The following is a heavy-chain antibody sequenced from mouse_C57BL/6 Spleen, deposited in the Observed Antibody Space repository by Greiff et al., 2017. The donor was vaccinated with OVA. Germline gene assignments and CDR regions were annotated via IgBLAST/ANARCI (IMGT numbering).Heavy chain of an antibody. D-gene: IGHD1-1*01. J-gene: IGHJ4*01. CDR2: INPSTGGT. V-gene: IGHV1-42*01. CDR3: DSYYGSSYDAMDD. Sequence: EVQLQQSGPELVKPGASVKISCKASGYSFTGYYMKWVKQSPEKSLEWIGEINPSTGGTTYNQKFKAKATLTVDKSSSTAYMQLKSLTSEDSAVYYCDSYYGSSYDAMDDWGQGTSVTVSS. CDR1: GYSFTGYY.